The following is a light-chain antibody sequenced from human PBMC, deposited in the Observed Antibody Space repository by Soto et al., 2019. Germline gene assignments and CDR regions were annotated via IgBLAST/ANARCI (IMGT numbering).Light chain of an antibody. J-gene: IGLJ1*01. V-gene: IGLV2-14*03. CDR3: SDLKISSTYV. CDR2: DVS. CDR1: SSDVGGYNY. Sequence: QSVRTQPASVSGSPGQSIAISCTGTSSDVGGYNYVSWYQHHPGKAPTLVIYDVSNRPSGVSNRFSGSKSGNTASLTISGLQAEDECYYYCSDLKISSTYVFGTGTKSPS.